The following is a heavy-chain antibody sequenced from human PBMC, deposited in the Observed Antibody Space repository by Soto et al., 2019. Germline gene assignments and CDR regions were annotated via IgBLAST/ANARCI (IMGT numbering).Heavy chain of an antibody. CDR2: ISPYTGNT. Sequence: QVQLVQSGDEVKKPGASVKVSCKASGYIFVNYGIAWVRQAPGQGLAWMGWISPYTGNTHSATKVQGRLTMTTDTSTSTAYMDLGSLTSDDTAVDDCVMVDNYVTPTPQDVWGQGTTVTVSS. D-gene: IGHD3-16*01. CDR1: GYIFVNYG. J-gene: IGHJ6*02. CDR3: VMVDNYVTPTPQDV. V-gene: IGHV1-18*01.